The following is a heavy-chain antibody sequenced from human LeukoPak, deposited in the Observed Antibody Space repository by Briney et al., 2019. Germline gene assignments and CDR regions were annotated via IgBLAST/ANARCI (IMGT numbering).Heavy chain of an antibody. J-gene: IGHJ3*02. D-gene: IGHD1-26*01. Sequence: PGGSLRLSCAASEFTFSSYWMSWIRQAPGKGLEWVSYISTGSSYTIYADSVKGRFTISRDNAKNSLYLQMNSLRAEDTAVYYCARDLVGAIADAFDMWGQGTMATVSS. CDR3: ARDLVGAIADAFDM. V-gene: IGHV3-11*06. CDR2: ISTGSSYT. CDR1: EFTFSSYW.